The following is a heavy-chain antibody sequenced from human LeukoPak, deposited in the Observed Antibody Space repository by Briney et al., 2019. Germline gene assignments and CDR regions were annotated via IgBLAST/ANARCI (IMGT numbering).Heavy chain of an antibody. CDR2: IYHTGNI. CDR1: NYSIGSGYY. J-gene: IGHJ4*02. D-gene: IGHD2-8*01. V-gene: IGHV4-38-2*01. CDR3: ARHKRDIVIMLYAGMFDS. Sequence: SETLSLTCSVSNYSIGSGYYWGWIRQSPGKGLEWIGSIYHTGNIYYNPSLKSRVTISVDRSKNHVSLRLTSVTAADTAAYYCARHKRDIVIMLYAGMFDSWGQGTLLTVSS.